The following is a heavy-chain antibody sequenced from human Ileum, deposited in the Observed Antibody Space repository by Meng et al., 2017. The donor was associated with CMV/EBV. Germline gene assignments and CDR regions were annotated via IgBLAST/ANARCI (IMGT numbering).Heavy chain of an antibody. V-gene: IGHV4-38-2*02. Sequence: GSLRLSCTVSGYSISSGYYWGWIRQPPGKVLEWIGSIYHSGSTYYNPSLKSRVTISVDTSKNQFSLKLSSVTAADTAVYYCARGIAVAGIDYWGQGTLVTVSS. CDR1: GYSISSGYY. J-gene: IGHJ4*02. D-gene: IGHD6-19*01. CDR3: ARGIAVAGIDY. CDR2: IYHSGST.